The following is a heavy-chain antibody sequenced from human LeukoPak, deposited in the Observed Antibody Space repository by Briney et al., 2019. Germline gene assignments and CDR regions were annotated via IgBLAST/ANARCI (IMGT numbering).Heavy chain of an antibody. CDR1: GFTFTSSA. V-gene: IGHV1-58*01. Sequence: SVKVSCKASGFTFTSSAVQWVRQARGQRLEWIGWIVVGSGNTNYAQKFQERVTITRDMSTSTAYMELSSLRSEDTAVYYCATYHVYMATGAFDIWGQGTMVTVSS. CDR3: ATYHVYMATGAFDI. D-gene: IGHD5-24*01. J-gene: IGHJ3*02. CDR2: IVVGSGNT.